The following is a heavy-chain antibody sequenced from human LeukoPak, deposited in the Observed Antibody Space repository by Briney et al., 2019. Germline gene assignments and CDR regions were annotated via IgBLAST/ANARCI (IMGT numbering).Heavy chain of an antibody. Sequence: GGSLRLSCAASGFTFSSYAMHWVRQAPGKVLEWVAVISYDGSNKYYADSVKGRFTISRDNSKNTLYLQMNSLRAEDTAVYYCARELDGYNRYYFDYWGQGTLVTVSS. CDR1: GFTFSSYA. V-gene: IGHV3-30*04. CDR2: ISYDGSNK. D-gene: IGHD5-24*01. CDR3: ARELDGYNRYYFDY. J-gene: IGHJ4*02.